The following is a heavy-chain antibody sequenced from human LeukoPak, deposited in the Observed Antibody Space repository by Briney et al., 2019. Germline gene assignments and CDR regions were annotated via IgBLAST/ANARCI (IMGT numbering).Heavy chain of an antibody. D-gene: IGHD5-12*01. Sequence: SETLSLTCAVYGGSFSGYYWSWIRQPPGKGLEWIGEINHSGSTNYNPSLKSRVTISVDTSKNQFSLKLSSVTAADTAVYYCARGRGYSGYDSPQDDYWGQGTLVTVPS. V-gene: IGHV4-34*01. CDR3: ARGRGYSGYDSPQDDY. CDR1: GGSFSGYY. J-gene: IGHJ4*02. CDR2: INHSGST.